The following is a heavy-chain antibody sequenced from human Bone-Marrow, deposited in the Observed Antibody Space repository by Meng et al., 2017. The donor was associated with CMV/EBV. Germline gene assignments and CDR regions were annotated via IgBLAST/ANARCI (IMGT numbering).Heavy chain of an antibody. CDR2: IRYDGSDK. CDR1: GFTFSTYG. CDR3: AKSPRRYTAMAQRYYYYGMDV. V-gene: IGHV3-30*02. J-gene: IGHJ6*02. Sequence: GESLKISCAASGFTFSTYGMHWVRQAPGKGLEWVTFIRYDGSDKSYIDSVKGRFTISRDYSKNTLYLQMNSLRAEDTAVYYCAKSPRRYTAMAQRYYYYGMDVWGQGTTVTVSS. D-gene: IGHD5-18*01.